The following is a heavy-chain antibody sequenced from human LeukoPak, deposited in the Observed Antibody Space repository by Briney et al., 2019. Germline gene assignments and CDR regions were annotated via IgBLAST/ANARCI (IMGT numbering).Heavy chain of an antibody. J-gene: IGHJ6*02. D-gene: IGHD3-10*01. CDR2: ITTAGAT. V-gene: IGHV3-66*01. CDR1: GFTVSRNY. CDR3: ATRGLSGYYYGMDV. Sequence: PGGSLRLSCPAFGFTVSRNYMSWARLAPGKGLEWVSIITTAGATHYATSVKARFTISRDNSKNTVYLQMNSLRAEDTAVYYCATRGLSGYYYGMDVWGQGTTVTVS.